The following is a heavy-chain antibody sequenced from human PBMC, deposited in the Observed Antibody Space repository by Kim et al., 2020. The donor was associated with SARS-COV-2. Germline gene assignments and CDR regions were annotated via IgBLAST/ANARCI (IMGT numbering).Heavy chain of an antibody. Sequence: GGSLRLSCAASGFTFSGAGMHWVRQASGKGLEWVGRIKAKRNKYATAYGASVKGRFTISRDDSKNMTYLQMNSLNTEDTAVYYCTRLHSGDNYDYYGLDVWGQGTTVTVSS. V-gene: IGHV3-73*01. CDR3: TRLHSGDNYDYYGLDV. J-gene: IGHJ6*02. CDR1: GFTFSGAG. D-gene: IGHD3-16*01. CDR2: IKAKRNKYAT.